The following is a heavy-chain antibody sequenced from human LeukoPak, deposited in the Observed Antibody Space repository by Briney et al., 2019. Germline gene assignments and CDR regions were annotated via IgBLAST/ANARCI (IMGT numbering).Heavy chain of an antibody. J-gene: IGHJ5*02. CDR2: MNPNSGNT. Sequence: ASVKVSCKASRYTFTAYDINWVRQAAGQGLEWMGWMNPNSGNTGYAQKFQGRVTMTRNTSISTAYMELSSLRSEDTAVYYCARVWCSSTNCLNGWFDPWGQGTLVTVSS. CDR1: RYTFTAYD. V-gene: IGHV1-8*02. CDR3: ARVWCSSTNCLNGWFDP. D-gene: IGHD2-2*01.